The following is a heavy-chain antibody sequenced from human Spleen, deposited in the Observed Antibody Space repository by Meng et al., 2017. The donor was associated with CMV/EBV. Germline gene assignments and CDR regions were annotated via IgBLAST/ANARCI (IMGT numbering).Heavy chain of an antibody. V-gene: IGHV3-23*01. Sequence: GGSLRLSCAASGFTFSDYYMTWVRQAPGKGLEWVSGVSGDRTYYTDSVKGRFISTRDNSKNTVYLQMNSLRAEDTAIYYCAKAIEARPAGHFDYWGQGTLVTVSS. CDR1: GFTFSDYY. CDR2: VSGDRT. J-gene: IGHJ4*02. D-gene: IGHD6-6*01. CDR3: AKAIEARPAGHFDY.